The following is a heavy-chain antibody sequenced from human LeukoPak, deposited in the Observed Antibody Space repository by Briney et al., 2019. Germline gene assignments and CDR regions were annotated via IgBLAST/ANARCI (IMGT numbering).Heavy chain of an antibody. Sequence: PGGPLRLSCAASGFTFSSYEMNWVRQAPGKGLEWVSFISSSGGTIHYADSVKGRFTISRDNAKNSLYLEMNSLRAEDTAIYYCTTKLSGYYLVNYWGRGTLVTVSS. CDR2: ISSSGGTI. CDR3: TTKLSGYYLVNY. J-gene: IGHJ4*02. CDR1: GFTFSSYE. D-gene: IGHD3-22*01. V-gene: IGHV3-48*03.